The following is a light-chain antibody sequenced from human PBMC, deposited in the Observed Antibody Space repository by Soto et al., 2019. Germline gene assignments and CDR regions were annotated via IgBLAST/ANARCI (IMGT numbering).Light chain of an antibody. J-gene: IGKJ4*01. CDR1: QNAYNN. Sequence: EIVMTQSPATLSVSPGEGATLSCKASQNAYNNLAWYQQRPGQPPRLLLYDASTRATGISARFSGSGYGTEFPLTISSRQSEDFAVYFCQQCRNWPLTFGGGTKVEIK. CDR2: DAS. V-gene: IGKV3-15*01. CDR3: QQCRNWPLT.